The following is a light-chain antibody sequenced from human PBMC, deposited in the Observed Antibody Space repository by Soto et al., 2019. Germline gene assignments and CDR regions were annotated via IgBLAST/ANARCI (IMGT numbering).Light chain of an antibody. CDR2: AAS. J-gene: IGKJ3*01. CDR3: LHDYTYPFT. Sequence: AVQMTQSPSSLSASVGDRVTITCRASQGIRNDLGWYQQKPGKAPKLLIYAASSLQSGVPSRFSVSGSGTDFTLTISSLQPEDFSTYYCLHDYTYPFTFGPGTKVDIK. CDR1: QGIRND. V-gene: IGKV1-6*01.